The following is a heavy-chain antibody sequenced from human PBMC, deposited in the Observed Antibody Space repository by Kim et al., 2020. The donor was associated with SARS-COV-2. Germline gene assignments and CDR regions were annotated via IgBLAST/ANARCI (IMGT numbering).Heavy chain of an antibody. Sequence: SVKGRFTISRDNSKKPLHLQMNGLRAEDTAVYYCASGSGSYYTIYYGMDVWGQGTTVTVSS. V-gene: IGHV3-23*01. D-gene: IGHD1-26*01. CDR3: ASGSGSYYTIYYGMDV. J-gene: IGHJ6*02.